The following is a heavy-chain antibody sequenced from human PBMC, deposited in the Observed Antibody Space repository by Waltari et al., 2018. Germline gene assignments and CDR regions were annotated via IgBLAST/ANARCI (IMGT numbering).Heavy chain of an antibody. J-gene: IGHJ3*02. CDR2: INHSGST. Sequence: QVQLQQWGAGLLKPSETLSLTCAVYGGSFSGYYWSWIRQPPGKGLEWIGEINHSGSTNYNPALKSRVTISVDTSKNQFSLKLGSVTAADTAVYYCARAQLLYRFRPGDAFDIWGQGTMVTVSS. CDR1: GGSFSGYY. V-gene: IGHV4-34*01. D-gene: IGHD2-2*02. CDR3: ARAQLLYRFRPGDAFDI.